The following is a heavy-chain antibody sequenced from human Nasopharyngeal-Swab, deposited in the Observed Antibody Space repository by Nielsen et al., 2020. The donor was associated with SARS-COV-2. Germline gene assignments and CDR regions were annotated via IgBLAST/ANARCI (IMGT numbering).Heavy chain of an antibody. Sequence: RQAPGKGLEWIGSIYYSGSTYYDPSLKSRVTISVDTSKNQFSLKLSSVTAADTAVYYCASLGGSIFVGGFNYFDYWGQGTLVTVSS. D-gene: IGHD3-3*01. V-gene: IGHV4-39*07. CDR3: ASLGGSIFVGGFNYFDY. J-gene: IGHJ4*02. CDR2: IYYSGST.